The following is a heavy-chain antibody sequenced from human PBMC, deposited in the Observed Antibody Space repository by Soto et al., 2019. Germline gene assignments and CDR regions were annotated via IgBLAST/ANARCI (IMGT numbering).Heavy chain of an antibody. CDR2: IIPILGIA. V-gene: IGHV1-69*04. CDR1: GGTFSSYT. D-gene: IGHD3-22*01. Sequence: SVKVSCKASGGTFSSYTISWVRQAPGQGLEWMGRIIPILGIANYAQKFQGRVTITADKSTSTAYMELSSLRSEDTAVYYCARDARYDSRSKRAYYFDYWGQGTLVTSPQ. J-gene: IGHJ4*02. CDR3: ARDARYDSRSKRAYYFDY.